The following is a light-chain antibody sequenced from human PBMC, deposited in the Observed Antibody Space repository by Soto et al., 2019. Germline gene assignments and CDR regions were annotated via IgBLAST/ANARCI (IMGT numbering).Light chain of an antibody. CDR1: QRIGTS. CDR3: QQYYTTSWT. Sequence: DIQMTQSPSSLSASVGDRVTITCRASQRIGTSLNWYQQKPGKVPNLLLYAASSLHSGVPSRFSGSGSGTDFTLTISSLQPEDFATYYCQQYYTTSWTFGQGTKVEIK. CDR2: AAS. V-gene: IGKV1-39*01. J-gene: IGKJ1*01.